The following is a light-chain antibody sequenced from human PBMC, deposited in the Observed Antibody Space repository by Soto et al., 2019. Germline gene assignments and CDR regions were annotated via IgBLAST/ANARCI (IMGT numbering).Light chain of an antibody. J-gene: IGLJ2*01. CDR3: CSYAGSSTHVV. CDR1: SSDVGSYNL. CDR2: EVS. V-gene: IGLV2-23*02. Sequence: QSALTQPASVSGCPGQSITISCTGTSSDVGSYNLVSWYQQHPGKAPKLMIYEVSKRPSGVSNRFSGSKSGNTASLTISGLQAEDEADYYCCSYAGSSTHVVFGGGTKVTVL.